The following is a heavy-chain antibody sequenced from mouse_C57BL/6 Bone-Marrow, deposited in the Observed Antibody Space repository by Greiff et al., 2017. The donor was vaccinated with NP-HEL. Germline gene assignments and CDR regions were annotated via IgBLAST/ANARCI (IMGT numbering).Heavy chain of an antibody. J-gene: IGHJ4*01. D-gene: IGHD1-1*01. CDR3: TRGGYGSSHFEYAMDY. CDR1: GYAFSSYW. V-gene: IGHV1-80*01. Sequence: QVQLKQSGAELVKPGASVKISCKASGYAFSSYWMNWVKERPGKGLEWIGQIYPGDGDTKYNGKLKGKVTLTADNSTSTAYMQVSSLTSEDSAVDLCTRGGYGSSHFEYAMDYWGQGTSVTVSA. CDR2: IYPGDGDT.